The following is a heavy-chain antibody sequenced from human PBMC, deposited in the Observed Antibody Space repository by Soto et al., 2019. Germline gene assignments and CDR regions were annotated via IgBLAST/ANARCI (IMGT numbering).Heavy chain of an antibody. V-gene: IGHV4-34*01. Sequence: QVQLQQWGAGLLKPSETLSLTCAVYGGSFSGYYWSWIRQPPGKGLEWIGEINHSGSTNYNPSLKSRVTISVDTSKNQFPRKVSSVTAADTAVYYCARDIGGWQDAFDIWGQGTMVTVSS. J-gene: IGHJ3*02. D-gene: IGHD6-19*01. CDR1: GGSFSGYY. CDR2: INHSGST. CDR3: ARDIGGWQDAFDI.